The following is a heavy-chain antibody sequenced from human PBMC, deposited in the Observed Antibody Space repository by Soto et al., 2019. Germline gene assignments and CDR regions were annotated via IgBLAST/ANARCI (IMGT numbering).Heavy chain of an antibody. D-gene: IGHD1-26*01. CDR1: GFTVSSDY. CDR3: ARDPGDRNGVSV. V-gene: IGHV3-66*01. Sequence: EVQVVESGGGLVQPGGSLRLSCAASGFTVSSDYMSWVRQAPGKGLEWVSVIYSGGSTYYADSVKGRFTISRDNSKNTLXXQMNSLRAEDTAVYYCARDPGDRNGVSVWGQGTTVTVSS. J-gene: IGHJ6*02. CDR2: IYSGGST.